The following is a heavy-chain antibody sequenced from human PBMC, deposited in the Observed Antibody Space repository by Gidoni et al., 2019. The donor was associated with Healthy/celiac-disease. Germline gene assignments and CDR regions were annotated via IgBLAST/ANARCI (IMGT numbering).Heavy chain of an antibody. Sequence: QVQLQQWGAGLLKPSETLSPTCAAYGGSLSGYYWRWIRQPPGKGLEWIGEINHSGSTNYNPSLKSRVTISVDTSKNQFSLKLSSVTAADTAVYYCARGYCSSTSCLYYYYGMDVWGQGTTVTVSS. J-gene: IGHJ6*02. V-gene: IGHV4-34*01. CDR3: ARGYCSSTSCLYYYYGMDV. D-gene: IGHD2-2*01. CDR1: GGSLSGYY. CDR2: INHSGST.